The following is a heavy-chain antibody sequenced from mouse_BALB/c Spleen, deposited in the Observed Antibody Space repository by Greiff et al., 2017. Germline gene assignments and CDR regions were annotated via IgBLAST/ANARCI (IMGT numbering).Heavy chain of an antibody. CDR2: IRLKSDNYAT. CDR1: GFTFSSYW. Sequence: EVQLQQSGGGLVQPGGSMKLSCVASGFTFSSYWMSWVRQSPEKGLEWVAEIRLKSDNYATHYAESVKGKFTISRDDSKSRLYLQMNSLRAEDTGIYYCTTLYYGRGYAMDYWGQGTSVTVSS. D-gene: IGHD1-1*01. V-gene: IGHV6-6*02. J-gene: IGHJ4*01. CDR3: TTLYYGRGYAMDY.